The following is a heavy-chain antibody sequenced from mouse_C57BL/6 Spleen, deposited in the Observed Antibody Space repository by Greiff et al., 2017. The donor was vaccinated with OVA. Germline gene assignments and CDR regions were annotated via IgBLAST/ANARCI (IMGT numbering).Heavy chain of an antibody. J-gene: IGHJ4*01. Sequence: EVKLEESGGDLVKPGGSLKLSCAASGFTFSSYGMSWVRQTPDKRLAWVATISSGGSYTYYPDSVKGRFTISRDNAKNTLYLQMSSLKSEDTAMYYCARYGSSYEAMDYWGQGTSVTVSS. CDR2: ISSGGSYT. V-gene: IGHV5-6*02. D-gene: IGHD1-1*01. CDR3: ARYGSSYEAMDY. CDR1: GFTFSSYG.